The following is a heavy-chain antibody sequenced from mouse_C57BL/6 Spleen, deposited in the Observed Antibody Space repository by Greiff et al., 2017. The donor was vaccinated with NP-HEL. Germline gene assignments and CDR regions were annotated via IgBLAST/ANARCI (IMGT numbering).Heavy chain of an antibody. Sequence: VQLQQSGAELVRPGASVTLSCKASGYTFTDYEMHWVKQTPVHGLEWIGAIDPETGGTAYNQKFKGKAILTADKSSSTAYMERRSLTSEDSAVYYCTRSGVGSSLDYWGQGTTLTVSS. CDR1: GYTFTDYE. J-gene: IGHJ2*01. D-gene: IGHD1-1*01. CDR2: IDPETGGT. CDR3: TRSGVGSSLDY. V-gene: IGHV1-15*01.